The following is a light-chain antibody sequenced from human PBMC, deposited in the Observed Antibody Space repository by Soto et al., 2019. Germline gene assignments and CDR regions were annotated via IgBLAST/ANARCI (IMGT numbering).Light chain of an antibody. V-gene: IGLV1-47*01. CDR2: RNN. CDR3: AAWDDSLSGVV. J-gene: IGLJ2*01. Sequence: QPVLTQPPSASGTPGQRVTISCSGSSSNIGSNYVYWYHQLPGTAPKLLIYRNNQRPSGVPDRFSGSKSGTSVSLAISGLRSEDEADCYCAAWDDSLSGVVFGGGTKVTVL. CDR1: SSNIGSNY.